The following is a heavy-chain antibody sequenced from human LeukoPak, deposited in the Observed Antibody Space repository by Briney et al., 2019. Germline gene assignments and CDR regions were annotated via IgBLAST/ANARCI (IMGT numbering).Heavy chain of an antibody. CDR1: GFTFGDYA. J-gene: IGHJ4*02. Sequence: GGSLRLSCTTSGFTFGDYAMSWVRQAPGKGLEWVSSISSSSSYIYYADSVKGRFTISRDNAKNSLYLQMNSLRAEDTAVYYCARGAAADFDYWGQGTLVTVSS. CDR2: ISSSSSYI. CDR3: ARGAAADFDY. D-gene: IGHD2-2*01. V-gene: IGHV3-21*01.